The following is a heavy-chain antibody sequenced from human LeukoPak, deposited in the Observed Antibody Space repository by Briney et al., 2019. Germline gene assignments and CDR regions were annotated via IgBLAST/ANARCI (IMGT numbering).Heavy chain of an antibody. V-gene: IGHV4-59*01. J-gene: IGHJ4*02. Sequence: TSETLSLTRTVSGDSISSYYWSWIRQPPGKGLEWIGYISYSGSTNYNPSLKSRVTISVDTSKNQFSLKLSSVTAADTAVYYCARSRPYSSGWYKSSAYFDYWGQGTLVTVSS. CDR3: ARSRPYSSGWYKSSAYFDY. CDR1: GDSISSYY. D-gene: IGHD6-19*01. CDR2: ISYSGST.